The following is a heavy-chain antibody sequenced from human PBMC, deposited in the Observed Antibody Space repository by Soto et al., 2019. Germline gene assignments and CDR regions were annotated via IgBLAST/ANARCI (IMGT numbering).Heavy chain of an antibody. CDR1: GGTFSSYA. J-gene: IGHJ6*02. CDR3: ARDYDFWSGYGPNGMDV. Sequence: SVKVSCKASGGTFSSYAISWVRQAPGQGLEWMGGIIPIFGTANYAQKFQGRVTITADESTSTAYMGLSSLRSEDTAVYYCARDYDFWSGYGPNGMDVWGQGTTVTVSS. CDR2: IIPIFGTA. V-gene: IGHV1-69*13. D-gene: IGHD3-3*01.